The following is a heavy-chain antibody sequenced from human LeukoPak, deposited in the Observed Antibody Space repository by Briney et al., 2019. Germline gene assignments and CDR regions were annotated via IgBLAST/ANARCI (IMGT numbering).Heavy chain of an antibody. CDR3: ARGSTDTTVLGAANYYYYMDV. V-gene: IGHV3-48*03. J-gene: IGHJ6*03. CDR2: ISSSGSTI. Sequence: GGSLRLSCAASGFTFSSYEMNWVRQAPGKGLEWVSYISSSGSTIYYADSVKGRFTISRDNAKNSLYLQMNSLRAEDTAVYYCARGSTDTTVLGAANYYYYMDVWGKGTTVTISS. CDR1: GFTFSSYE. D-gene: IGHD3-16*01.